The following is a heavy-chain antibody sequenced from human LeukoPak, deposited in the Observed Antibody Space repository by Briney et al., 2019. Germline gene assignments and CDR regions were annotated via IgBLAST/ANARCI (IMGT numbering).Heavy chain of an antibody. D-gene: IGHD6-13*01. CDR3: ARHMQLVRGGLTYYFDY. Sequence: PSETLSLTCTVSGGSISSYYWSWIRQPPGKGLEWIGYIYYSGSTNYNPSLKSRVTISVDTSKNQFSLKLSSVTAADTAVYYCARHMQLVRGGLTYYFDYWGQGTLVTVSS. J-gene: IGHJ4*02. V-gene: IGHV4-59*08. CDR1: GGSISSYY. CDR2: IYYSGST.